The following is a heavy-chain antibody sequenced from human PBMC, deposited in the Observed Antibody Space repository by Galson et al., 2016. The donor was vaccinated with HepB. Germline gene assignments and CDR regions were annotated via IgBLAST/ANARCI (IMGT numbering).Heavy chain of an antibody. V-gene: IGHV3-9*01. CDR1: GFKLSHYA. CDR2: ISWDGTNI. J-gene: IGHJ4*02. Sequence: SLRLSCAASGFKLSHYAMHWVRQGPDKGLEWVAGISWDGTNIAHADSVKGRFTISRDNSNNALYLQMNGLRAEDTAVYYCGKERLVRGIFDHWGQGTLLTVSS. D-gene: IGHD1-1*01. CDR3: GKERLVRGIFDH.